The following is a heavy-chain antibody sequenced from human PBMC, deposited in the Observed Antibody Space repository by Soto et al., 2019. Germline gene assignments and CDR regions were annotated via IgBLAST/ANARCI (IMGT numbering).Heavy chain of an antibody. CDR2: IIPVLGVE. D-gene: IGHD2-15*01. V-gene: IGHV1-69*02. CDR1: GGSFSSYI. J-gene: IGHJ6*03. Sequence: QVQLVQSGAEVKKPGSSVKVSCKASGGSFSSYIVSWVRQAPGQGLEWMARIIPVLGVEYYAQNLQDRVTNTAXKATXMXNMKLRSLRSEETDVYYCANPPSPGFASATDYRMDVWCILSTLT. CDR3: ANPPSPGFASATDYRMDV.